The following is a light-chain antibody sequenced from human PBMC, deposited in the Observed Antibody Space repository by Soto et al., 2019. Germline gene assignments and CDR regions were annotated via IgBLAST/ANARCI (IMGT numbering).Light chain of an antibody. Sequence: EIVLTQSPGTLSLSPGETATLSCRASRSISNSFLAWYQHKPGQAPRLLLYGAFNRATGVPDRFGGSGSGTDFTLTISRLEPEDSAVYYCQQYVTSSPRTFGQGTKVEIK. CDR2: GAF. CDR3: QQYVTSSPRT. V-gene: IGKV3-20*01. J-gene: IGKJ1*01. CDR1: RSISNSF.